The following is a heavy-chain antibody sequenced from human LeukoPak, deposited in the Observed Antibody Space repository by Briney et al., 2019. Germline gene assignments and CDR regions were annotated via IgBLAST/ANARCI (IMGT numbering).Heavy chain of an antibody. CDR2: IYYSGST. J-gene: IGHJ6*03. CDR1: GGSISSSSYY. V-gene: IGHV4-39*07. Sequence: PSETLSLTCTVSGGSISSSSYYWGWIRQPPGKGLEWIGSIYYSGSTYYNPSLKSRVTISVDTSKNQFSLKLSSVTAADTAVYYCARGHSSSPHPRYYYYYYMDVWGKGTTVTVSS. D-gene: IGHD6-13*01. CDR3: ARGHSSSPHPRYYYYYYMDV.